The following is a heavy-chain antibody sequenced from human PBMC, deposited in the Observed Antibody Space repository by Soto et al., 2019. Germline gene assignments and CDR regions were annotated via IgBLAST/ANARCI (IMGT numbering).Heavy chain of an antibody. J-gene: IGHJ3*02. D-gene: IGHD3-22*01. CDR1: GFTFSSYA. CDR3: VKDTSYDSSGPDAFDI. CDR2: ISSNGGST. Sequence: GGSLRLSCAASGFTFSSYAMHWVRQAPGKGLEYVSAISSNGGSTYYADSVKGRFTISRDNSKNTLYLQMGSLRAEDMAVYYCVKDTSYDSSGPDAFDIWGQGTMVTVSS. V-gene: IGHV3-64*02.